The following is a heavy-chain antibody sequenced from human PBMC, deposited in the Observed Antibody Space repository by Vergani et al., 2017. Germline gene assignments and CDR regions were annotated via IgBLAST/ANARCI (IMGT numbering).Heavy chain of an antibody. J-gene: IGHJ4*02. D-gene: IGHD6-19*01. CDR2: IYYSGST. Sequence: QVQLQESGPGLVKPSQTLSLTCTVSGGSISSGHYYWSWIRQPPGKGLEWIGYIYYSGSTYYNPSLKSRVTISVDTSKNQFSLKLSSVTAADTAVYYCARDKGEQWLVPGYWGQGTLVTVSS. CDR3: ARDKGEQWLVPGY. CDR1: GGSISSGHYY. V-gene: IGHV4-30-4*08.